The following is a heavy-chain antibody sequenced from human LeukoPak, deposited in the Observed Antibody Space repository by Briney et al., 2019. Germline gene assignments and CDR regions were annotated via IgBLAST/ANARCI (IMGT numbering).Heavy chain of an antibody. Sequence: SETLSLTCIVSGGSISSYYWSWIRQPPGKGLEWIRYIYYSGTTNYNPSLKSRVTLSVDTSKNQFSLKLTSVTAADTAVYYCARDSSGYYHWFDPWGQGTLVTVSS. CDR3: ARDSSGYYHWFDP. V-gene: IGHV4-59*01. D-gene: IGHD3-22*01. CDR2: IYYSGTT. CDR1: GGSISSYY. J-gene: IGHJ5*02.